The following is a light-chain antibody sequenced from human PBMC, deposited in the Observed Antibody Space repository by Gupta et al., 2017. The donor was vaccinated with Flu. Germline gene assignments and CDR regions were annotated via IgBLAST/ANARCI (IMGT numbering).Light chain of an antibody. CDR1: QSVSDNF. CDR2: GAS. V-gene: IGKV3-20*01. CDR3: QQYGALPLT. Sequence: GTRSLSPGERATLSCRASQSVSDNFLAWHQLKPGQAPRRLIYGASSRATGIPDRFRGRGSGTEFNLTISTLEPEDFAVYYCQQYGALPLTFGGGTKVEIK. J-gene: IGKJ4*01.